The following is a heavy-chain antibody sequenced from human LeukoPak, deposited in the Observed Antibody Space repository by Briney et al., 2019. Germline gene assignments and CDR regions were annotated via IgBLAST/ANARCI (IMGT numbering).Heavy chain of an antibody. Sequence: SETLSLTCAVYGGSFSGYYWSWIRQPPGKGLEWIGEINHSGSTNYNPSLKSRVTISVDTSKNQFSLKLSSVTAADTAVYYYASTPRMVVAANAFDIWGQGTMVTVSS. D-gene: IGHD2-15*01. J-gene: IGHJ3*02. CDR3: ASTPRMVVAANAFDI. CDR2: INHSGST. CDR1: GGSFSGYY. V-gene: IGHV4-34*01.